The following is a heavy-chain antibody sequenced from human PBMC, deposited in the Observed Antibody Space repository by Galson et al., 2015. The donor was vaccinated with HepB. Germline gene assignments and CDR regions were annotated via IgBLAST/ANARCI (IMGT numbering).Heavy chain of an antibody. CDR1: GFTVSSNY. V-gene: IGHV3-66*02. Sequence: SLRLSCAASGFTVSSNYMSWVRQAPGQGLEWVSVIYSGGSTYYADSVKGRFTISRDNSKNTLYLQMNSLRAEDTAVYYCARFIAAFLDGMDVWGQGTTVTVSS. CDR2: IYSGGST. D-gene: IGHD6-25*01. J-gene: IGHJ6*02. CDR3: ARFIAAFLDGMDV.